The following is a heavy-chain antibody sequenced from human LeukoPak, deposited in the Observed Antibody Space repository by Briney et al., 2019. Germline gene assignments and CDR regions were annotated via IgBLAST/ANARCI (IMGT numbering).Heavy chain of an antibody. V-gene: IGHV1-2*06. CDR2: INPNGGGT. J-gene: IGHJ5*02. CDR1: GYTFTGYY. D-gene: IGHD3-22*01. CDR3: ASPYYYDSSGRNWFDP. Sequence: ASVKVSCKASGYTFTGYYMHWVRQAPGQGLEWMGRINPNGGGTNYAQKFQGRVTMTRDTSISTAYMELSRLRSDDTAVYYCASPYYYDSSGRNWFDPWGQGTLVTVSS.